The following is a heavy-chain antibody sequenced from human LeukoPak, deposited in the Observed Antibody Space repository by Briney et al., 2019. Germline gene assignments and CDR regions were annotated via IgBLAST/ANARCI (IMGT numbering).Heavy chain of an antibody. J-gene: IGHJ6*03. CDR2: IYSHGGT. CDR1: GFTFSTYA. D-gene: IGHD3-22*01. CDR3: ARDGIDSSSGISYYYYMAV. V-gene: IGHV3-66*01. Sequence: PGGSLRLSCAASGFTFSTYAMSWVRQAPGKGLEWVSLIYSHGGTNYADSVKGRFTISRDNSKNTLYLQMNSLRAEDTAVYYCARDGIDSSSGISYYYYMAVWGKGTTVTISS.